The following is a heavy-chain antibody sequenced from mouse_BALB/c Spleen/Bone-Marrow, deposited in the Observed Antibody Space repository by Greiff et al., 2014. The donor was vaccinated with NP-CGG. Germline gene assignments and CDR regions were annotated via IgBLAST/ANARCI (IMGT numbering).Heavy chain of an antibody. Sequence: QVQLQQSGPELVKPGASVKISCKASGYTFTRYYIHWVKQRPGQGLEWIGWIYPGNVNTKYNEKFKDKATPTADKSSSTAYMQLSSLTSEDSAVYFCARALTGTWFAYWGQGTLVTVSA. CDR2: IYPGNVNT. V-gene: IGHV1S56*01. D-gene: IGHD4-1*01. J-gene: IGHJ3*01. CDR1: GYTFTRYY. CDR3: ARALTGTWFAY.